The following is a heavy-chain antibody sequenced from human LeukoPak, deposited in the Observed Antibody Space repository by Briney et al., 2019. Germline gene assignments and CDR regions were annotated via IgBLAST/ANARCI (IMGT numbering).Heavy chain of an antibody. J-gene: IGHJ6*02. Sequence: GGSLRLSCAASGFTFSSYSMNWVRQAPGKGLEWVSSISSSSSYIYYADSVKGRFTISRDNAKNSLYLQMNSLRAEDTAVYYCARVLEPVYYYGMDVWGQGTTVTVS. CDR1: GFTFSSYS. V-gene: IGHV3-21*01. CDR3: ARVLEPVYYYGMDV. CDR2: ISSSSSYI. D-gene: IGHD1-1*01.